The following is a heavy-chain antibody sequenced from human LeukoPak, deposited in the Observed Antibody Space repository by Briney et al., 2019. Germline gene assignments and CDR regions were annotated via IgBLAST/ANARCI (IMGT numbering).Heavy chain of an antibody. CDR1: GGSFSGYY. V-gene: IGHV4-34*01. D-gene: IGHD6-19*01. CDR3: ARPSGWYRFFDY. CDR2: INHSGST. Sequence: SETLSLTCAVYGGSFSGYYWSWIRQPPGKGLEWIGEINHSGSTNYNPSLKSRVTISVDTSKNQFSLKLSSVTAADTAVYYCARPSGWYRFFDYWGQGTLVTVS. J-gene: IGHJ4*02.